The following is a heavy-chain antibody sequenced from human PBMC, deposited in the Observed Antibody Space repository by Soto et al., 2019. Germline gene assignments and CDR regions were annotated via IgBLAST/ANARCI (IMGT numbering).Heavy chain of an antibody. D-gene: IGHD2-15*01. J-gene: IGHJ3*02. CDR3: ARVYCSGGSCHSPRDAFDI. Sequence: ASVKVSCKASGYTFTSYDINWVRQATGQGLEWMGWMNPNSGNTGYAQKFQGRVTMTRNTSISTAYMELSSLRSEDTAVYYCARVYCSGGSCHSPRDAFDIWGQGTMVTVSS. CDR1: GYTFTSYD. CDR2: MNPNSGNT. V-gene: IGHV1-8*01.